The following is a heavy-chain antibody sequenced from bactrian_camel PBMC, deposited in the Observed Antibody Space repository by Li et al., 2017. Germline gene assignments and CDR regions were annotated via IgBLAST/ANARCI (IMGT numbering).Heavy chain of an antibody. V-gene: IGHV3S6*01. CDR1: GWTYGSYS. Sequence: HVQLVESGGGSVQAGGSLRLSCATSGWTYGSYSMGWFRQAPGKEREGVASISTIYTGIRDTVYADSVKGRFTCSFDNAKNTMDLQMNSLKPEDTAMYYCAAEEGSYCYVYWERWMTKDVYSNWGQGTQVTVS. CDR2: IYTGIRDT. D-gene: IGHD2*01. J-gene: IGHJ4*01. CDR3: AAEEGSYCYVYWERWMTKDVYSN.